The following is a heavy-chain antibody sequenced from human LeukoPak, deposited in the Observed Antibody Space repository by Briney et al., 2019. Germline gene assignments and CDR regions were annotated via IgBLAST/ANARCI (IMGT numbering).Heavy chain of an antibody. V-gene: IGHV3-23*01. CDR3: AKDSSSWYRPDY. CDR1: GFTFSSYA. D-gene: IGHD6-13*01. Sequence: GVSLRLSCAASGFTFSSYAMSWVSQAPGKGLEWVSAISGSGGSTYYADSVKGRFTISRDNSKNTLYLQMNSLRAEDTAVYYCAKDSSSWYRPDYWGQGTLVTVSS. J-gene: IGHJ4*02. CDR2: ISGSGGST.